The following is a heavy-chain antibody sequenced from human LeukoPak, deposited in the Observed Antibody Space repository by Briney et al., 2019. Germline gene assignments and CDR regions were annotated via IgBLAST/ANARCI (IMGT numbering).Heavy chain of an antibody. V-gene: IGHV3-21*01. CDR2: ISSSSSYI. CDR3: ARDLVATVTPFDY. D-gene: IGHD4-17*01. J-gene: IGHJ4*02. Sequence: GGPLRLSCAASGFTFSCYSMNWVRQARGKGLEWVSSISSSSSYIYYADSVKGRFTISSDNAKNSLYLQMNSLRAEDTAVYYCARDLVATVTPFDYWGQETLVTVSS. CDR1: GFTFSCYS.